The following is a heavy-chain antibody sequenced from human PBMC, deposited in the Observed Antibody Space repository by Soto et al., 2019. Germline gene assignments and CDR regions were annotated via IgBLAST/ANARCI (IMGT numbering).Heavy chain of an antibody. Sequence: QVQLVQSGAEVKKPGASVKVSCKASGYTFTSFYMHWVRQAPGQGLEWMGIINPSGTTTDYAQKFQGRVTMTRDTSISTVYMDLSGLTSDDTALYYCATDDYGIFPYWGQGSLVTVSS. J-gene: IGHJ4*02. V-gene: IGHV1-46*01. CDR2: INPSGTTT. D-gene: IGHD3-10*01. CDR3: ATDDYGIFPY. CDR1: GYTFTSFY.